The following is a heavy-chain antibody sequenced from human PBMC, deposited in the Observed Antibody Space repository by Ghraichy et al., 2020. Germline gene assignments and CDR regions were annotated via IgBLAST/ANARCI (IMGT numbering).Heavy chain of an antibody. J-gene: IGHJ4*02. Sequence: SCSASGFTFSSYAMHWVRQAPGKGLEYVSAIVSNGGSTYYADSVKGRFTISRDNSKNAPYLQMSSLRAEDTAVYYCVKDGYGSGYYYYFDYWGQGTLVTVSS. CDR2: IVSNGGST. CDR3: VKDGYGSGYYYYFDY. D-gene: IGHD3-22*01. V-gene: IGHV3-64D*06. CDR1: GFTFSSYA.